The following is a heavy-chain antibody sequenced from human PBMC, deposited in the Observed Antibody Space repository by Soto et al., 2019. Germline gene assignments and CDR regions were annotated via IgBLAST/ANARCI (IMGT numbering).Heavy chain of an antibody. D-gene: IGHD1-26*01. CDR1: GGSISSSSYY. CDR2: IYYSGST. J-gene: IGHJ4*02. Sequence: SETPSLTCTVSGGSISSSSYYWGWIRQPPGKGLEWIGSIYYSGSTYYNPSLKSRVTISVDTSKNQFSLKLSSVTAADTAVYYCARVMWELLKVFDYWGQGTLVTVSS. V-gene: IGHV4-39*01. CDR3: ARVMWELLKVFDY.